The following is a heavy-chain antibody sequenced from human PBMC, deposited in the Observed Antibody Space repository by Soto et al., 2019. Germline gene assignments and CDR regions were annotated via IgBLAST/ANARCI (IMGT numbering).Heavy chain of an antibody. V-gene: IGHV1-8*01. J-gene: IGHJ5*02. Sequence: ASVKVSCKASGYSLITYDVNWVRQAAGQGLEWMGWTNPTSGRTGCVQKFQGRLTMTMDTSSSTAYMELSSLTSDDTAVYYCARVPASLDPWGQGTLVTVSS. CDR2: TNPTSGRT. CDR3: ARVPASLDP. CDR1: GYSLITYD.